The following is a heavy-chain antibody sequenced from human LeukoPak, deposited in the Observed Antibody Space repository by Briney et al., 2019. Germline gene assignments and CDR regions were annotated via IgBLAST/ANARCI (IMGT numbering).Heavy chain of an antibody. V-gene: IGHV3-11*04. Sequence: GGSLRLSCAASGFTFSDYYMSWIRQAPGKGLEWVSYISSSGSTIYYADSVKGRFTISRDNAKNSLYLQMNSLRAEDTAVYYCARGQWYYGSGSYSHYYYYYMDVWGKGTTVTVSS. CDR2: ISSSGSTI. J-gene: IGHJ6*03. CDR1: GFTFSDYY. CDR3: ARGQWYYGSGSYSHYYYYYMDV. D-gene: IGHD3-10*01.